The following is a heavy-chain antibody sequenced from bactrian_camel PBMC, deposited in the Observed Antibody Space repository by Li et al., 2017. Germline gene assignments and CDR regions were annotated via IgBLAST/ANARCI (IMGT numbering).Heavy chain of an antibody. CDR1: GTSTHC. J-gene: IGHJ4*01. V-gene: IGHV3S53*01. D-gene: IGHD3*01. CDR2: TSGDGRT. CDR3: AADIAPKDGGVWYGDYTN. Sequence: HVQLVESGGGSVQAGGSLILSCAASGTSTHCMAWFRQAPGKEREGVEATSGDGRTSYADSVKGRFTISQDNVKNTLYLQMNSLKPEDTGMYYCAADIAPKDGGVWYGDYTNWGQGTQVTVS.